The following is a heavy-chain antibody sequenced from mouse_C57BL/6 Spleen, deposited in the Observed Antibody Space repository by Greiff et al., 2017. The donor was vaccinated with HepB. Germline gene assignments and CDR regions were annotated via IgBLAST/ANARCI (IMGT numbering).Heavy chain of an antibody. Sequence: VQLKESGPELVKPGASVKISCKASGYTFTDYYMNWVKQSHGKSLEWIGDINPNNGGTSYNQKFKGKATLTVDKSSITAYMELRSLTSEDSAVYYCARWGTKAMDYWGQGTSVTVSS. J-gene: IGHJ4*01. CDR2: INPNNGGT. D-gene: IGHD1-1*01. CDR3: ARWGTKAMDY. V-gene: IGHV1-26*01. CDR1: GYTFTDYY.